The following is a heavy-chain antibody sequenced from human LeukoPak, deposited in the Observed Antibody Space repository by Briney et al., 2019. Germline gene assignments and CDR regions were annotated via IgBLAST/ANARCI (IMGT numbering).Heavy chain of an antibody. J-gene: IGHJ6*02. V-gene: IGHV1-18*01. CDR1: GYTFTSYG. CDR2: ISAYNGNT. CDR3: AREEGSSSQAYYYYYYGMDV. D-gene: IGHD6-6*01. Sequence: ASVTVSCKASGYTFTSYGISWVRQAPGQGLEWMGWISAYNGNTNYAQKLQGRVTMTRDTSISTAYMELSRLRSDDTAVYYCAREEGSSSQAYYYYYYGMDVWGQGTTVTVSS.